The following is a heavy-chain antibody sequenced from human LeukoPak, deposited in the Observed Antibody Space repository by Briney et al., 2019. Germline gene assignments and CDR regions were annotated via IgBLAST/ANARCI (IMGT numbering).Heavy chain of an antibody. J-gene: IGHJ4*02. CDR3: ARDGGVSGYDLLDY. V-gene: IGHV3-7*01. D-gene: IGHD5-12*01. CDR2: INQDGSEK. Sequence: GGSLRLSCAASGFTYSSFWMTWVRQAPGKGLEWVANINQDGSEKYYVDSVKGRFTISRDNAKNSVYLQMNSLRAEDTAVYYCARDGGVSGYDLLDYWGQGTLVTVSS. CDR1: GFTYSSFW.